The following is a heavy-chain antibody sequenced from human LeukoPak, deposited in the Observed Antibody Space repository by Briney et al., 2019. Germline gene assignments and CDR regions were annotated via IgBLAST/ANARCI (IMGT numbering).Heavy chain of an antibody. V-gene: IGHV3-11*01. CDR1: GFTFSDYY. Sequence: GGSLRLSCAASGFTFSDYYMSWIRQAPGKGLEWVSYISSSGSTIYYADSVKGRFTISRDNAKNSLYLQMNSLRAEDTAVYYCASLDTAMVRGPDYWGQGTLVTVSS. J-gene: IGHJ4*02. CDR2: ISSSGSTI. D-gene: IGHD5-18*01. CDR3: ASLDTAMVRGPDY.